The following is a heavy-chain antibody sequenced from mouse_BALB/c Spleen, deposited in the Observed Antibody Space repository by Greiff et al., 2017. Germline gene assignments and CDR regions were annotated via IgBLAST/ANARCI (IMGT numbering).Heavy chain of an antibody. Sequence: QVQLKESGPGLVAPSQSLSITCTVSGFSLTSYGVHWVRQPPGKGLEWLGVIWAGGSTNYNSALMSRLSISKDNSKSQVFLKMNSLQTDDTAMYYCARDIAYYRYDVGNYYAMDYWGQGTSVTVSS. J-gene: IGHJ4*01. CDR3: ARDIAYYRYDVGNYYAMDY. V-gene: IGHV2-9*02. CDR2: IWAGGST. D-gene: IGHD2-14*01. CDR1: GFSLTSYG.